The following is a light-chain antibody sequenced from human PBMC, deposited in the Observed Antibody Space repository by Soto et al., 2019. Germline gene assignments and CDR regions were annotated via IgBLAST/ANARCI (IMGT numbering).Light chain of an antibody. CDR3: QETHTFPFT. J-gene: IGKJ4*01. Sequence: DIQMTQSPSSVSASVGHKITITCRASQVINNSLGWYQQKPGRSPKLLIYAASNLLSGVPPRFTGSGSGTFFTLTITSLWAEDFATYYCQETHTFPFTFGGGTRV. CDR1: QVINNS. V-gene: IGKV1-12*01. CDR2: AAS.